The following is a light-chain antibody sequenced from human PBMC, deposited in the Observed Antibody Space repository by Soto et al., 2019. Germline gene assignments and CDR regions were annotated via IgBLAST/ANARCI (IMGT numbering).Light chain of an antibody. Sequence: DIQRTQSPSTLSASVGDSVTITCRASQSISNWLAWYKQKPGKAPNLLIYGASSLESGVPSRFSGSGSGTEFTLNIRSLKPDDFATYYCQQYKSHWTFGQGTKLDIK. CDR3: QQYKSHWT. J-gene: IGKJ1*01. V-gene: IGKV1-5*01. CDR2: GAS. CDR1: QSISNW.